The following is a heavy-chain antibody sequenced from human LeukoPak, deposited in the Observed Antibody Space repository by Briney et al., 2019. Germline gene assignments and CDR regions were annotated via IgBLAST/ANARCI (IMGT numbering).Heavy chain of an antibody. D-gene: IGHD4-17*01. Sequence: PGGSLRLSCAASGFTVSSNYMSWVRQAPGKGLEWVSVIYSGGSTYYADSVKGRFTISRDNSKNTLYLQMNSLRAEDTAVYYCARRDYRDAFDIWGQGTMVTVSS. CDR3: ARRDYRDAFDI. CDR2: IYSGGST. CDR1: GFTVSSNY. J-gene: IGHJ3*02. V-gene: IGHV3-53*01.